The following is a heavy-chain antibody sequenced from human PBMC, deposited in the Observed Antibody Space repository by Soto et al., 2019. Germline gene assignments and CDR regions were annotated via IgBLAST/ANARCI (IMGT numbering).Heavy chain of an antibody. CDR3: ARHWVNDYGDFSPD. CDR2: IYYSGST. V-gene: IGHV4-39*01. CDR1: GGSISSSSYY. D-gene: IGHD4-17*01. J-gene: IGHJ4*02. Sequence: QLQLQESGPGLVKPSETLSLTCTVSGGSISSSSYYWGWIRQPPGKGLEWIGSIYYSGSTYYNPSLKSRVTISVDTSKNQFSLKLSSVTAADTAVYYCARHWVNDYGDFSPDWGQGTLVTVSS.